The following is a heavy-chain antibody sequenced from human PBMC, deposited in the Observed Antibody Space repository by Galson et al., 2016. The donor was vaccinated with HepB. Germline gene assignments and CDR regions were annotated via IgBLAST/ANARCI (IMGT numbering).Heavy chain of an antibody. CDR3: VKQNDERIGGGTWSPFYYSGMDV. V-gene: IGHV3-64D*06. Sequence: SLRLSCAASGFTFRFFAMHWVRQAPGKGLEYVSEISRNGDNTYYADSVKGRFRVSRDNSKNTLHLQMSSLGAEDTAVYYCVKQNDERIGGGTWSPFYYSGMDVWGQGTTVIVSS. D-gene: IGHD2/OR15-2a*01. J-gene: IGHJ6*02. CDR2: ISRNGDNT. CDR1: GFTFRFFA.